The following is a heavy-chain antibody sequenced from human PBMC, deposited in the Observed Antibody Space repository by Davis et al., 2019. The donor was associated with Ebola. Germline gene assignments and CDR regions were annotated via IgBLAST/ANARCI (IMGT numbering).Heavy chain of an antibody. Sequence: GGSLRLSCAASGFIFSSYAMTWARQAPGKGLEWVSGITSSGGGTYYADSVKGRFTISRDNSKNTLYLQMTCLRVDDTAVYYCAKGGSGWPSDYSYGMGVWGKGTTVTVSS. V-gene: IGHV3-23*01. CDR2: ITSSGGGT. CDR3: AKGGSGWPSDYSYGMGV. J-gene: IGHJ6*04. D-gene: IGHD6-19*01. CDR1: GFIFSSYA.